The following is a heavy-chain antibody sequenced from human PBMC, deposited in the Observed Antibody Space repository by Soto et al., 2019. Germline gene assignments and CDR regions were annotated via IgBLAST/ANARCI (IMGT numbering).Heavy chain of an antibody. J-gene: IGHJ3*02. CDR1: GYTFTSYG. CDR3: ARMISGWLPHDAFDI. Sequence: ASVKVSCKASGYTFTSYGISWVRQAPGQGLEWMGWISAYNGNTNYAQKLQGRVTMTTDTSTSTAYMELRSLRSDDTAVYYCARMISGWLPHDAFDIWGQGTMVTVSS. CDR2: ISAYNGNT. D-gene: IGHD6-19*01. V-gene: IGHV1-18*01.